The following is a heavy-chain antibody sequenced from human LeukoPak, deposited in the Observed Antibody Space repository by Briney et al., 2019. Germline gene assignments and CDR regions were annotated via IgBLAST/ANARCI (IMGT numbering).Heavy chain of an antibody. CDR3: ARAVANTNYAFDI. Sequence: KPSETLSLTCTVSGGSISSYYWTWIRQPPGKGLEWIGYIYYSGYTNHNPSLESRVTISVDTSKNQFSLKLTSVTAADTAVYYCARAVANTNYAFDIWGQGTMVTVSS. V-gene: IGHV4-59*08. D-gene: IGHD6-19*01. J-gene: IGHJ3*02. CDR1: GGSISSYY. CDR2: IYYSGYT.